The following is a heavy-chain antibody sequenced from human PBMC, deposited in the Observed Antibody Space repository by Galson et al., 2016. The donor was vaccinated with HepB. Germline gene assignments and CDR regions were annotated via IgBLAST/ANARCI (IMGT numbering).Heavy chain of an antibody. CDR3: ARRTSSWYYFDY. CDR2: IYHTGIA. D-gene: IGHD2-2*01. Sequence: ETLSLTCDVSGGSMSGDSDHWDWIRQTPEKGLEWIGSIYHTGIAFHNPSLQSRLTLSLDTSKNQFSLKLSSVTAADTAVYYWARRTSSWYYFDYWGPGTLVTVSS. J-gene: IGHJ4*02. CDR1: GGSMSGDSDH. V-gene: IGHV4-38-2*01.